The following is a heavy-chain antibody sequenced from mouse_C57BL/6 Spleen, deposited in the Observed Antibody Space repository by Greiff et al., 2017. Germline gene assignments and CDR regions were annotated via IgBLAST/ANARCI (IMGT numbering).Heavy chain of an antibody. D-gene: IGHD2-1*01. CDR3: ARWGNYEDYFDY. Sequence: VQLQQSGAELARPGASVKLSCKASGYTFTSYGISWVKQRTGQGLEWIGEIYPRSGNTYYNEKFKGKATLTADKSSSTAYMELRSLTSEDSAVYFCARWGNYEDYFDYWGQGTTLTVSS. V-gene: IGHV1-81*01. CDR2: IYPRSGNT. CDR1: GYTFTSYG. J-gene: IGHJ2*01.